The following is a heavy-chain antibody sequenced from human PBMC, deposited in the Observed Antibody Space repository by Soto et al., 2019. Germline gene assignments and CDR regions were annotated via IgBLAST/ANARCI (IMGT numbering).Heavy chain of an antibody. CDR3: ARGGGWTFDY. CDR1: GGSISNGGYS. Sequence: TLSLTCAVSGGSISNGGYSWSWIRQPPGKGLEWIGYICHSGSTYYNPSLKSRVTISVDRSKNQFSLKLSSVTAADTAVYYCARGGGWTFDYWGQGTLVTVSS. D-gene: IGHD2-15*01. CDR2: ICHSGST. V-gene: IGHV4-30-2*01. J-gene: IGHJ4*02.